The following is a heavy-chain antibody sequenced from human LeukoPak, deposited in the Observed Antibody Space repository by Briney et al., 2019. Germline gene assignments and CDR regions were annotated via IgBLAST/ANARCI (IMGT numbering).Heavy chain of an antibody. CDR1: GYTFTGYY. J-gene: IGHJ6*02. D-gene: IGHD2-2*02. V-gene: IGHV1-2*02. CDR2: INPNSGGT. Sequence: GASVKVSCRASGYTFTGYYMHWVRQAPGQGLEWMGWINPNSGGTNYAQKFQGRVTMTRDTSISTAYMELSRLRSDDTAVYYCARDLYLRADYYYGMDVWGQGTTVTV. CDR3: ARDLYLRADYYYGMDV.